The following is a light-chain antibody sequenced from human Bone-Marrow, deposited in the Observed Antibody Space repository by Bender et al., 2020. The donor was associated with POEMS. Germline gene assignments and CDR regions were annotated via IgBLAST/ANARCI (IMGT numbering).Light chain of an antibody. CDR3: SSYTSSSTLRV. V-gene: IGLV2-8*01. J-gene: IGLJ3*02. CDR2: EVN. CDR1: NDNMGDYNY. Sequence: QSALTQPPSASGSPGQSVTISCIGNNDNMGDYNYVSWYQHHPGKAPKVILFEVNKRPSGVPDRFSGSKSGNTASLTVSGLQADDEADYYCSSYTSSSTLRVFGGGTKLTVL.